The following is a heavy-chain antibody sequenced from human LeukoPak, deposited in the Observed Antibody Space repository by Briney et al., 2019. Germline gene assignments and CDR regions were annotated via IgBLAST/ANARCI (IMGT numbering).Heavy chain of an antibody. J-gene: IGHJ6*02. CDR1: GYTXTSYG. Sequence: ASVKVSCKASGYTXTSYGISWVRQAPGQGLEWMGWISAYNGNTNYAQKLQGRVTMTTDTSTSTAYMELRSLRSDDTAVYYCAREWSTAYYYYGMDVWGQGTTVTVSS. CDR3: AREWSTAYYYYGMDV. CDR2: ISAYNGNT. V-gene: IGHV1-18*01. D-gene: IGHD2-15*01.